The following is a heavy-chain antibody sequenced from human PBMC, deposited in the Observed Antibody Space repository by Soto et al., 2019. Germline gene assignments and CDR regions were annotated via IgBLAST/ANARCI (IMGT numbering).Heavy chain of an antibody. V-gene: IGHV4-31*03. CDR1: GGYIRSGGYY. Sequence: TLSLNCTISGGYIRSGGYYWSWVRQHPGKGLEWIGYIYYSGSTYYNPSLKSRVTISVDTSKNQFSLKLSSVTAADTAVYYCARDRLVVVPVAIAYSNGMDAWCLGATLTVSS. J-gene: IGHJ6*02. CDR3: ARDRLVVVPVAIAYSNGMDA. CDR2: IYYSGST. D-gene: IGHD2-2*01.